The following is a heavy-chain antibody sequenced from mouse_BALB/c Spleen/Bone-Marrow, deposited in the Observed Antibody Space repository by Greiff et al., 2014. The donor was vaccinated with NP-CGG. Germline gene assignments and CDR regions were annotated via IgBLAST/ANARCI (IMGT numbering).Heavy chain of an antibody. Sequence: QVQLQQPGAELVRPGASVKLSCKASGYTFTTFWINWVKQRPGQGLEWIGNIYPSDTYTNYSQDFKDKATLTVDKSSSTAYMQLSSPTSEDSAVYYCTRSREYFDYWGQGTTLTVSS. J-gene: IGHJ2*01. CDR3: TRSREYFDY. CDR2: IYPSDTYT. CDR1: GYTFTTFW. V-gene: IGHV1-69*02. D-gene: IGHD2-10*02.